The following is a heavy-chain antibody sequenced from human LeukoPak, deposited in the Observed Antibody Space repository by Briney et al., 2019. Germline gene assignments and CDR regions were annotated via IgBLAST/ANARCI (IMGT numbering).Heavy chain of an antibody. CDR2: IYSGGST. Sequence: PGGSLRLSCAASGFTFSSYGMHWVRQAPGKGLEWVSVIYSGGSTYYADSVKGRFTISRDNSKNTLYLQMNSLRAEDTAVYYCARGVDDFWSGYYPFDPWGQGTLVTVSS. V-gene: IGHV3-53*01. D-gene: IGHD3-3*01. CDR1: GFTFSSYG. J-gene: IGHJ5*02. CDR3: ARGVDDFWSGYYPFDP.